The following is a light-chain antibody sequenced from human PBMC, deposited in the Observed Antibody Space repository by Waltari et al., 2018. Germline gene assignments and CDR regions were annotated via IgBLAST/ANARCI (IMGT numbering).Light chain of an antibody. CDR1: SSHIGAGYD. CDR3: QSYDSSRTVV. J-gene: IGLJ2*01. V-gene: IGLV1-40*01. Sequence: QSVLTQPPSVSGAPGQRVTISCTGTSSHIGAGYDVHWYQQLPGAPPKLLIYGRRNLLSGVSDRISGSKSGSSAFLAITGRQAEDDADYYCQSYDSSRTVVFGGGTKLTVL. CDR2: GRR.